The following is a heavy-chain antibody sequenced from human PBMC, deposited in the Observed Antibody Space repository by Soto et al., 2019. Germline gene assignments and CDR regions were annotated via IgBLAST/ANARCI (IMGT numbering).Heavy chain of an antibody. Sequence: QITLKESGPTLVKPTQTLTLTCTFSGFSLSTSGVGVGWIRQPPGKALEWLALIYWDDDKRYSPSLKSRLTITKDTSKNPVVLTMTHMDPVDTATYYCAHRRPGYDILTRGGAFDIWGQGTMVTVSS. J-gene: IGHJ3*02. CDR2: IYWDDDK. D-gene: IGHD3-9*01. V-gene: IGHV2-5*02. CDR3: AHRRPGYDILTRGGAFDI. CDR1: GFSLSTSGVG.